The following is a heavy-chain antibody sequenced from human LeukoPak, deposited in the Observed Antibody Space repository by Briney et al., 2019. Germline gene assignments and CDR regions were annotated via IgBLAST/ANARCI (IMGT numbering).Heavy chain of an antibody. CDR1: GFTFSSYD. CDR3: AREGHSSSGYDAFDI. Sequence: GRSLRLSCAASGFTFSSYDMHWVRQATGKGLEWVSAIGTAGDTYYPGSVKGRFTISRENAKNSLYLQMNSLRAGDTAVYYCAREGHSSSGYDAFDIWGQGTMVTVSS. V-gene: IGHV3-13*01. J-gene: IGHJ3*02. CDR2: IGTAGDT. D-gene: IGHD6-13*01.